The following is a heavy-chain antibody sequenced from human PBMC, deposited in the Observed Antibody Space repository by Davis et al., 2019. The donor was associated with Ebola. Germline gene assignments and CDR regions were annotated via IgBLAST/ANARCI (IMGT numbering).Heavy chain of an antibody. D-gene: IGHD6-19*01. V-gene: IGHV7-4-1*02. CDR1: GYTFTSYA. CDR2: INTNTGNP. J-gene: IGHJ4*02. CDR3: AREVAVAGSLVSDH. Sequence: ASVKVSCKASGYTFTSYAMNWVRQAPGQGLEWMGWINTNTGNPTYAQGFTGRFVFPLDTSVSTAYLQISSLKAEDTAVYYCAREVAVAGSLVSDHWGQGTLVTVSS.